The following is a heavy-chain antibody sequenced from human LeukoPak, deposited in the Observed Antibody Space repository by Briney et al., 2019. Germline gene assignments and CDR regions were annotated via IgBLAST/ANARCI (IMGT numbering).Heavy chain of an antibody. CDR2: ISMDGVNT. CDR1: RFTFDYYT. J-gene: IGHJ4*02. CDR3: VKGRRRGYAYGTLES. D-gene: IGHD5-18*01. V-gene: IGHV3-43*01. Sequence: PGGSLRLSCAASRFTFDYYTMYWVREGPEKGLEWVSLISMDGVNTFYADSVKGRFTISRDNNKNSLYLQMNGLRTDDTGLYYCVKGRRRGYAYGTLESWGQGTLVTVSS.